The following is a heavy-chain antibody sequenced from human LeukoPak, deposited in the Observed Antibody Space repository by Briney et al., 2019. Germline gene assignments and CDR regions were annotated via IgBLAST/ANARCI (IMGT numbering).Heavy chain of an antibody. J-gene: IGHJ4*02. Sequence: SETLSLTCTVSGASITSYYWSWIRQPPGKGLEWIGYIYYSGSTTYKPSLKSRVTISVDTSKNQFSRKLSSVTAAETAVYYCARLSIVGATNIDYWGQGTLVTVSS. CDR3: ARLSIVGATNIDY. D-gene: IGHD1-26*01. CDR2: IYYSGST. CDR1: GASITSYY. V-gene: IGHV4-59*08.